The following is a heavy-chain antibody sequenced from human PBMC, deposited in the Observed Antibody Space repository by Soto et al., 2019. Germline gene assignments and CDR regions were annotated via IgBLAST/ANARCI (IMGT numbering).Heavy chain of an antibody. CDR1: GFTFSDHY. CDR2: TRNKANSYTT. J-gene: IGHJ4*02. V-gene: IGHV3-72*01. D-gene: IGHD3-16*02. CDR3: ASSYYDYIWGSYRFVY. Sequence: EVQLVESGGGLVQPGGSLRLSCAASGFTFSDHYMDWVRQAPGKGLEWVGRTRNKANSYTTEYAASVKGRFTISRDDSKNSLYLQMNSLKTEDTAVYYCASSYYDYIWGSYRFVYWGQGTLVTVSS.